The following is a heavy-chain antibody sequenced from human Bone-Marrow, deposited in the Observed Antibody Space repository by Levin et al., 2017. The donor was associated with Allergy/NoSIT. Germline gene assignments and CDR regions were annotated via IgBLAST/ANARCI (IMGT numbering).Heavy chain of an antibody. CDR2: VSYSGGP. CDR3: TRSLGYCASSTCYGSWFDP. D-gene: IGHD2/OR15-2a*01. Sequence: SETLSLTCSVSGASITSYYWTWIRQAPGKGLDWIGYVSYSGGPTYNPSLKSRVTITADKSKNQFSLKLTSVTAADTAVYYCTRSLGYCASSTCYGSWFDPWGQGTLVSVSS. V-gene: IGHV4-59*01. CDR1: GASITSYY. J-gene: IGHJ5*02.